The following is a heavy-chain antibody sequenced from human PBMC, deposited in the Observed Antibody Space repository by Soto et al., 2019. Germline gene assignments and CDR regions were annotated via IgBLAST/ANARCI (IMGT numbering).Heavy chain of an antibody. V-gene: IGHV1-18*01. CDR3: ARWRYGDY. D-gene: IGHD1-1*01. J-gene: IGHJ4*02. CDR2: ISAHNGNT. CDR1: GYAFTTYG. Sequence: QVHLVQSGAEVKKPGASVKVSCKGSGYAFTTYGITWVRQAPGQGIEWMGWISAHNGNTNDAQKLQGRVTVTRDTSTSTAYMELRSLRSDDTAVYYCARWRYGDYWGQGALVTVSS.